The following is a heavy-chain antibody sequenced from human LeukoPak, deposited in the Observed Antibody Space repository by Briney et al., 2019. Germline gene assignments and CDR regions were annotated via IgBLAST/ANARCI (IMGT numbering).Heavy chain of an antibody. V-gene: IGHV1-18*01. Sequence: ASVKVSCKASGYTFTSYGISWVRQAPGQGLELMGWISAYNGNTNYAQKLQGRVTMTTDTSTSTAYMELRSLRSDDTAVYYCARGDPVVPAAINYYYYGMDVWGQGTTVTVSS. J-gene: IGHJ6*02. CDR1: GYTFTSYG. D-gene: IGHD2-2*02. CDR3: ARGDPVVPAAINYYYYGMDV. CDR2: ISAYNGNT.